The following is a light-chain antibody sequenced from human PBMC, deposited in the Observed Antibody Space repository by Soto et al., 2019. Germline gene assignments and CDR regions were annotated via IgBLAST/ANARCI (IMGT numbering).Light chain of an antibody. Sequence: QSALTQPPSASGSPGQSVAISCTGTSSDVGGYNYVSWYQQHPGKAPKLIIYEVTKRPSGVPGRFSGSKSGNTASLTVSGLQAEDEANYYCSSYAGINNLVFGGGTKLTVL. CDR1: SSDVGGYNY. CDR2: EVT. J-gene: IGLJ3*02. V-gene: IGLV2-8*01. CDR3: SSYAGINNLV.